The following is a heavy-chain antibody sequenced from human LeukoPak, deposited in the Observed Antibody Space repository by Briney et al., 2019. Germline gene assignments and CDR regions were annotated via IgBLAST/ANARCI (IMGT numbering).Heavy chain of an antibody. D-gene: IGHD3-3*01. V-gene: IGHV4-39*01. J-gene: IGHJ4*02. CDR1: GGSISSSSHY. CDR3: VRVFGVVIKTYGFDY. CDR2: MSYSGST. Sequence: SETLSLTCTVSGGSISSSSHYWGWVRQPPGKGLEWIGSMSYSGSTYYNPSLKSRVTISVDTSKNQFSLKLSSVTAADTAVYYCVRVFGVVIKTYGFDYWGQGTLVTVSS.